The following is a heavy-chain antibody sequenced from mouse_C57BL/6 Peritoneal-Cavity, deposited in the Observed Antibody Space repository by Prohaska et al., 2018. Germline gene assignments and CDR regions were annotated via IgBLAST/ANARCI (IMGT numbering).Heavy chain of an antibody. CDR2: IRLKSDNYET. CDR3: TRFAY. J-gene: IGHJ3*01. CDR1: GLTFSNYW. V-gene: IGHV6-3*01. Sequence: EVKLEESGGGLVQPGGSMKLSCVASGLTFSNYWMNWVRQSPEKGLEWVAQIRLKSDNYETHYAESVKWRFTISRDDYKSSVYLQMNNLSAEDTGIYYCTRFAYWGQGTLVTVSA.